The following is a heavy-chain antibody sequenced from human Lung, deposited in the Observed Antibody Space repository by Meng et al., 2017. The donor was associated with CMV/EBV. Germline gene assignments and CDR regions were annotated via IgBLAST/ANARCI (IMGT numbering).Heavy chain of an antibody. CDR3: GTLKYTSGFYGPAY. D-gene: IGHD6-19*01. Sequence: QSVQSGSELKKPGASVKVSCKASGYTFTRYPMNWVRQAPGQGLEWMGWISTNTGNPTYAQGFTGRFVFSVDTSVSTAYLQISSLKAEDTAVYYCGTLKYTSGFYGPAYWGQGALVTVSS. CDR1: GYTFTRYP. CDR2: ISTNTGNP. J-gene: IGHJ4*02. V-gene: IGHV7-4-1*02.